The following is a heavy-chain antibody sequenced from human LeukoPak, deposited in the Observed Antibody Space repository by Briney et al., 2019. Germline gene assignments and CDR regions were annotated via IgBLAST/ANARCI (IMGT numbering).Heavy chain of an antibody. CDR1: GFTFSDYD. J-gene: IGHJ4*02. CDR2: ISGRSSHM. CDR3: ARAFPPLRTSAAGDF. Sequence: GGSLRLSCTASGFTFSDYDMNWVRLAPGKGLEWVSSISGRSSHMYYTDSAKGRFTISRDNAKNSLYLQMNSLRAEDTAVYYCARAFPPLRTSAAGDFWGQGTLVTVSA. D-gene: IGHD6-25*01. V-gene: IGHV3-21*06.